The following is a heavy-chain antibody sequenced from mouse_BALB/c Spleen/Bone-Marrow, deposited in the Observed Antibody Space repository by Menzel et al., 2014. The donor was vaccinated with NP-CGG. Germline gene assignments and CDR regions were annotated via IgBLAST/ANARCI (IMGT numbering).Heavy chain of an antibody. D-gene: IGHD2-3*01. Sequence: VQLQQSGAELVRPGSSVKISCKASGYAISSYWMNWVKQRPGQGLEWIGQIYPGDGDTNYNGKFKGKATLTADKSSSTAYMQISSLTSEDSAVYFCARGRGWYLDYWGQGNTLTVSS. CDR3: ARGRGWYLDY. J-gene: IGHJ2*01. V-gene: IGHV1-80*01. CDR1: GYAISSYW. CDR2: IYPGDGDT.